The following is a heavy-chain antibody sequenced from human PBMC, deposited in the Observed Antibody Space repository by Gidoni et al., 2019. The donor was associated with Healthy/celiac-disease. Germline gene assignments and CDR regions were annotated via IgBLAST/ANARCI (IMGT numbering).Heavy chain of an antibody. D-gene: IGHD2-21*01. Sequence: QVQLVESGGGVVQPGRSLRLSCAASGFTFSSYGMHWVRQAPGKGLEWVAVISYDGSNKYYADSVKGRFTISRDNSKNTLYLQMNSLRAEDTAVYYCAKDGRNYCGGDCYQGYWGQGTLVTVSS. J-gene: IGHJ4*02. V-gene: IGHV3-30*18. CDR1: GFTFSSYG. CDR2: ISYDGSNK. CDR3: AKDGRNYCGGDCYQGY.